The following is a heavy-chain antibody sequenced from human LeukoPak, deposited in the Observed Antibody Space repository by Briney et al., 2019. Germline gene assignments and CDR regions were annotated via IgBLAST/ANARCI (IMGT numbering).Heavy chain of an antibody. CDR2: IGAAGDT. CDR1: GFTFSSYD. J-gene: IGHJ4*02. CDR3: ARGYCTNGVCYGGFDY. D-gene: IGHD2-8*01. Sequence: GGSLRLSCAASGFTFSSYDMHWVRQATGKGLEWVSAIGAAGDTYYLGSVKDRFTISRGNANNSLYLQMNSLRAGDTAVYYCARGYCTNGVCYGGFDYWGQGTLVTVSS. V-gene: IGHV3-13*01.